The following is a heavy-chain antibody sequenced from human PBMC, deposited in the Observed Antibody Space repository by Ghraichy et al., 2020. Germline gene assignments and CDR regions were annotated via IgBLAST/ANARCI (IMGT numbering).Heavy chain of an antibody. CDR2: ISGYNGNT. Sequence: ASVKVSCKASGYTFTNYGISWVRQAPGQGLEWMGWISGYNGNTNYAQKLQGRVTMTTDTSTSTAYMELRSLRSDDTAVYFCARDDFFIMVRRDRRLVYWGQGTLVTVSS. J-gene: IGHJ4*02. D-gene: IGHD3-10*01. V-gene: IGHV1-18*01. CDR1: GYTFTNYG. CDR3: ARDDFFIMVRRDRRLVY.